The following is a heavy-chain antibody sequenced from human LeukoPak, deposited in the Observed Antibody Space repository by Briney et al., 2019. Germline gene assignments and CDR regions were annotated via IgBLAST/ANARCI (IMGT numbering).Heavy chain of an antibody. CDR2: ISGGSSTI. CDR1: GFTFSSSA. Sequence: QPGGSLRLSCAAFGFTFSSSALTWVRQAPGKGLEWVSYISGGSSTIHYADSVKGRFTISRDNAKNSLYLQMNSLRDEDTALYYCTRDYGYSSSFDYWGQGTLVTVSS. D-gene: IGHD6-13*01. J-gene: IGHJ4*02. CDR3: TRDYGYSSSFDY. V-gene: IGHV3-48*02.